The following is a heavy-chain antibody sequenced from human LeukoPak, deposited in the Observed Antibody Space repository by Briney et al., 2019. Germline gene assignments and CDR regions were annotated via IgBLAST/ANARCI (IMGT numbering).Heavy chain of an antibody. V-gene: IGHV3-23*01. CDR2: ITTSGGST. CDR3: AKDLGHCGGDCYFDY. J-gene: IGHJ4*02. Sequence: SGGSLRLSCAASGFTFSSYAMSWVRQAPGKGLEWVSAITTSGGSTYYADSVKGRFTISRDNSKNTLYLQMNSLRAEDTAVYYCAKDLGHCGGDCYFDYWGQGTLVTVFS. D-gene: IGHD2-21*02. CDR1: GFTFSSYA.